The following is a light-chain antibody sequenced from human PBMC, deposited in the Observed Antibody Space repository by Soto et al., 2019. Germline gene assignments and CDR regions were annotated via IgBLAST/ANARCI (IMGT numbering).Light chain of an antibody. CDR2: AND. V-gene: IGLV1-51*02. CDR1: SSNIGNDY. CDR3: GTWDSSLSAWV. Sequence: QSVLTQPPSVSAAPGQKVTISCSGSSSNIGNDYVSWYQQLPGTAPKLLISANDKRPSGIPDRFSGSKSGTSATLGITELQTGDEADYYCGTWDSSLSAWVFGGGTKLTVL. J-gene: IGLJ3*02.